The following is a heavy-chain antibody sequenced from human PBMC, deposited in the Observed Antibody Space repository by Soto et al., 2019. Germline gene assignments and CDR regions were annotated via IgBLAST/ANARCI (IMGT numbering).Heavy chain of an antibody. D-gene: IGHD2-8*02. Sequence: SENLSLTCGVYGGSFSGYYRTWIRQPPATGLEWIGEINHSGRTNYNPSLKSRVTILVNTSKNQFSLKLTSVTAADTAVYYCARDKITGLFDYWGQGTLVTVSS. J-gene: IGHJ4*02. CDR1: GGSFSGYY. CDR2: INHSGRT. CDR3: ARDKITGLFDY. V-gene: IGHV4-34*01.